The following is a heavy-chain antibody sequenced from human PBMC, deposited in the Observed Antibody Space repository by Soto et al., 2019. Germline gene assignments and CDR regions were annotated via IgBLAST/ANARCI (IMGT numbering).Heavy chain of an antibody. J-gene: IGHJ6*02. CDR2: ISHDGSNK. V-gene: IGHV3-30*03. D-gene: IGHD3-22*01. Sequence: PGGSLRLSCAASGFTFSSYGMHWVRQAPGKGLEWVAVISHDGSNKYFADSVKGRFTISRDNSQNTLYLQMNSLRAEDTAVYYCARFHYDSSGQYYYYGMDVWGQGTTVTVSS. CDR3: ARFHYDSSGQYYYYGMDV. CDR1: GFTFSSYG.